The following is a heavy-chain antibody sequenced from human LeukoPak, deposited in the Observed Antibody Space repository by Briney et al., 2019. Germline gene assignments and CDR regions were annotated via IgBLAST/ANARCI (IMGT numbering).Heavy chain of an antibody. CDR2: IYSSGST. CDR3: ARHGNDYADCWFDY. Sequence: PSETLSLTCTVSGDSISQSNYYWGWLRQPPGKALEWLGSIYSSGSTYYDPPLKSRITVSADMSKNRFSLKVTSVTAADTAVYYCARHGNDYADCWFDYGGLGNLVIVSS. J-gene: IGHJ4*02. D-gene: IGHD4-17*01. V-gene: IGHV4-39*01. CDR1: GDSISQSNYY.